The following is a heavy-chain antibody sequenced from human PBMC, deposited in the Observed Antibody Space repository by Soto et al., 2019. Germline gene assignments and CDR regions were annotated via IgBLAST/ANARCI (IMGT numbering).Heavy chain of an antibody. Sequence: SETLSLTCTVSGGSISSGDYYCSWIRQPPGKGLEWIGYIYYSGSTYYNPSLKSRVTISVDTSKNQFSLKLSSVTAADTAVYYCAIAPYYYYGMDVWGQGTTVTVS. CDR2: IYYSGST. V-gene: IGHV4-30-4*08. CDR3: AIAPYYYYGMDV. J-gene: IGHJ6*02. CDR1: GGSISSGDYY.